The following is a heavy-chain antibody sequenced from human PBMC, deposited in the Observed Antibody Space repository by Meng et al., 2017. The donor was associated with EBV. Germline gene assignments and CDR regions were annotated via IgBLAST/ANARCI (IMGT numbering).Heavy chain of an antibody. Sequence: GHVGGVGGALVWPGGALSTPCAASGFTFSDYYSSWIRQGPGKGLGWVSYISSSGSTIYYADSVKGRFTSSRDNAKNSLYLQMNSLRAEDTAVYYCASHPAYSGSYDGGYWGQGTLVTVSS. D-gene: IGHD1-26*01. V-gene: IGHV3-11*01. CDR2: ISSSGSTI. CDR1: GFTFSDYY. J-gene: IGHJ4*02. CDR3: ASHPAYSGSYDGGY.